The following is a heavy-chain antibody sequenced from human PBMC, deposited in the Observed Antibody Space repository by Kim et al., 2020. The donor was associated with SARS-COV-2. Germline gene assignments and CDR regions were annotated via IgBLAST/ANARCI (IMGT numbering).Heavy chain of an antibody. CDR1: GFTFSSYA. V-gene: IGHV3-30*04. J-gene: IGHJ4*02. Sequence: GGSLRLSCAASGFTFSSYAMHWVRQAPGKGLEWVAVISYDGSNKYYADSVKGRFTISRDNSKNTLYLQMNSLRAEDTAVYYCARDGGYCSGGSCYSSFFDYWGQGTLVTVSS. CDR3: ARDGGYCSGGSCYSSFFDY. CDR2: ISYDGSNK. D-gene: IGHD2-15*01.